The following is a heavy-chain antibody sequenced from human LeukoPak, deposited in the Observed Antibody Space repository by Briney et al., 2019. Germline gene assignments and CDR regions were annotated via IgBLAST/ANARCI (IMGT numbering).Heavy chain of an antibody. CDR1: GFTFSSYA. D-gene: IGHD1-1*01. J-gene: IGHJ4*02. V-gene: IGHV3-23*01. CDR2: IGGGGVDT. Sequence: PGGSLRLSCAASGFTFSSYAMSWVRQAPGKGLEWVPSIGGGGVDTYYADSVKGRFTISRDNSKNTLYLQMNSLRVEDTAVYYCAKDPPTTGPTFDNWGRGTLVTVSS. CDR3: AKDPPTTGPTFDN.